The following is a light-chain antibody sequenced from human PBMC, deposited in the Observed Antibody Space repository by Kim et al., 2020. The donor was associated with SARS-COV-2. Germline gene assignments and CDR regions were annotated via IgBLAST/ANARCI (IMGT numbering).Light chain of an antibody. Sequence: GQSITISCTGTSSDVGAYNHVSWYQRPPGKAPKLMIYDVSKWPSGVSNRFSGSKSGNTASLTISWLQAEDEADYYCSSLTSSITYVFGTGTKVTVL. CDR1: SSDVGAYNH. CDR2: DVS. J-gene: IGLJ1*01. V-gene: IGLV2-14*04. CDR3: SSLTSSITYV.